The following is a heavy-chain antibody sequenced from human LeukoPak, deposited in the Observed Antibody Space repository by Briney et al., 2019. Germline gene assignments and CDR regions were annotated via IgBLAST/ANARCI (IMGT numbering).Heavy chain of an antibody. J-gene: IGHJ4*02. V-gene: IGHV1-18*01. CDR2: ISACNGNT. Sequence: ASVKVSCKASGYTFTSYGISWVRQAPGQGLEWMGWISACNGNTNYAQKLQGRVTMTTDTSTSTAYMELRSLRSDDTAVYYCARDAITMVRGVISSGGDYWGQGTLVAVSS. CDR3: ARDAITMVRGVISSGGDY. D-gene: IGHD3-10*01. CDR1: GYTFTSYG.